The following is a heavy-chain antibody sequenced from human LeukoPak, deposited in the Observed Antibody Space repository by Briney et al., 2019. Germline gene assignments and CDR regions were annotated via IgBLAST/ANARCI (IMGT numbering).Heavy chain of an antibody. CDR3: ARDSHYGSGSFGY. Sequence: ASVKVSCKASGYTFTSYDINWVRQATGQGLEWMGWMNPNSGNTGYAQKFQGRVTMTRDTSISTAYMELSRLRSDDTAVYYCARDSHYGSGSFGYWGQGTLVTVSS. CDR2: MNPNSGNT. V-gene: IGHV1-8*01. D-gene: IGHD3-10*01. J-gene: IGHJ4*02. CDR1: GYTFTSYD.